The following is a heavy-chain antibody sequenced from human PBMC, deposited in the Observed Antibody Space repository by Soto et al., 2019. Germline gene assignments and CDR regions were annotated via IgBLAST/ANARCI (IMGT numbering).Heavy chain of an antibody. V-gene: IGHV5-10-1*01. J-gene: IGHJ6*02. CDR2: IDPSGSYT. CDR3: VRYCSRTSCYKYYGMDV. CDR1: GYSFTTYW. Sequence: GESLKIACSGSGYSFTTYWTNWVRQMPGKGLEWMGNIDPSGSYTNYSPSFQGHVTISADKSISTAYLQWSSLKASDTAMYYCVRYCSRTSCYKYYGMDVWRRGTTVTVSS. D-gene: IGHD2-2*02.